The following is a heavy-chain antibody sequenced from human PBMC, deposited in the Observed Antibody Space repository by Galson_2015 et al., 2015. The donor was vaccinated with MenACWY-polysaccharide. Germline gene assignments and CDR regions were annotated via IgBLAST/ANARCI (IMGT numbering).Heavy chain of an antibody. Sequence: SETLSLTCTVSGASVSSTTDYWSWPRQPPGKGLEWIGFMSSNGGANRNPSLKSRVTISIDTSKNQFSLRLNSVTAADTAMYYCAREPTYSGSFGWFDSWGQGTLVTVSP. CDR2: MSSNGGA. D-gene: IGHD1-26*01. J-gene: IGHJ5*01. V-gene: IGHV4-61*01. CDR3: AREPTYSGSFGWFDS. CDR1: GASVSSTTDY.